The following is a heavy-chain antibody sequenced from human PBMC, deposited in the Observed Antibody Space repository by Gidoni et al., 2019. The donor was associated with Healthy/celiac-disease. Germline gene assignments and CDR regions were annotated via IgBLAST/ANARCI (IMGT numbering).Heavy chain of an antibody. J-gene: IGHJ4*02. D-gene: IGHD3-10*01. Sequence: EVQLVESGGGLVKPGGYLRLSCAASAFTFSSYSMNWVRQAPGKGLEWVSSMSSSSSYIYYADSVKGRFTISRDNAKNSLYLQMNSLRAEDTAVYYCARGVIWFGESYFDYWGQGTLVTVSS. CDR1: AFTFSSYS. V-gene: IGHV3-21*01. CDR2: MSSSSSYI. CDR3: ARGVIWFGESYFDY.